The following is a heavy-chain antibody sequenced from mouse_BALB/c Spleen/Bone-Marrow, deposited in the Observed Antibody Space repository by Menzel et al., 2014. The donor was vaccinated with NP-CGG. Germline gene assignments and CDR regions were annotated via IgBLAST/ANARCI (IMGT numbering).Heavy chain of an antibody. Sequence: QVQLKESGAELVRPGASVTLSCKASGYTFTDYEMHWVKQTPVHGLEWIGAIDPETGGTAYNQKFKSKATLTADKSSSTAYMELRSLTSEDSAVYYCTRRWLRRGFDYWGQGTTLTVSS. CDR1: GYTFTDYE. J-gene: IGHJ2*01. V-gene: IGHV1-15*01. D-gene: IGHD2-2*01. CDR2: IDPETGGT. CDR3: TRRWLRRGFDY.